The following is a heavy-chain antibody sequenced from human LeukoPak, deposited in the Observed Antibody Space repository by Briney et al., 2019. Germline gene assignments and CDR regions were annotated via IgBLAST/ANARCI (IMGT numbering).Heavy chain of an antibody. J-gene: IGHJ5*02. CDR1: GFTFSSHA. CDR2: ISGGGGST. D-gene: IGHD2-15*01. Sequence: GGSLRLSCAASGFTFSSHAMTWVRQAPGMGLEWVSTISGGGGSTYYADSVKGRFTISRDNSKNTLYLQMNNLRAEDTAVYYCAKDHRVGQLLLLPWGQGTLVTVSS. V-gene: IGHV3-23*01. CDR3: AKDHRVGQLLLLP.